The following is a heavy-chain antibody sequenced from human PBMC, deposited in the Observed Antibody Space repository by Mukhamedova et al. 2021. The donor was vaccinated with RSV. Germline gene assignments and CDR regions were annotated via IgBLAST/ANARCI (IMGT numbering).Heavy chain of an antibody. V-gene: IGHV3-33*01. J-gene: IGHJ4*02. D-gene: IGHD2-2*01. CDR3: ARGGGGCCTTPSCYFY. Sequence: GVIWFDGSDKYYADSVKGRFTISRDNSKNTVYLQMNSLRDEDTAVYYCARGGGGCCTTPSCYFYWGQGTLVTVSS. CDR2: IWFDGSDK.